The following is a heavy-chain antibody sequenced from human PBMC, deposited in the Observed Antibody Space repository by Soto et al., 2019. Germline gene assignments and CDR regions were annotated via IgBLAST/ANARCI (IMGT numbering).Heavy chain of an antibody. J-gene: IGHJ6*03. CDR3: ARHRKQWLVRYYYYYMDV. CDR2: IYPGDSDT. V-gene: IGHV5-51*01. CDR1: GYSFTSYW. D-gene: IGHD6-19*01. Sequence: HGESLKISCKGSGYSFTSYWIGWVRQMPGKGLEWMGIIYPGDSDTRYSPSFQGQVTISADKSISTAYLQWSSLKASDTAMYYCARHRKQWLVRYYYYYMDVWGKGTTVTVSS.